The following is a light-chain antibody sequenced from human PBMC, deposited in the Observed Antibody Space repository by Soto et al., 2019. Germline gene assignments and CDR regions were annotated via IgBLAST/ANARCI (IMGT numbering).Light chain of an antibody. V-gene: IGKV1-5*03. J-gene: IGKJ4*01. CDR1: QNINSW. Sequence: HIHQSPLPLSPSLGNRVPITCRASQNINSWLAWYQQKPGKAPNLLIYKASSLESGVPSRFSGSGSGTDFTLTISSLEPEDFAVYYCQQRSNWLTFGGGTKVDIK. CDR3: QQRSNWLT. CDR2: KAS.